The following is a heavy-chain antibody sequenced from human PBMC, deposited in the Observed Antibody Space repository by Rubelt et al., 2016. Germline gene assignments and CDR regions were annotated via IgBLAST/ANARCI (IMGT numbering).Heavy chain of an antibody. Sequence: QVQLQQWGAGLLKPSETLSLTCAVYGGSFIGYYWSWIRQPPGKGLEWIGEINHRGSTNYNPSLKSRVTISVDTSMKQYSMKLTSVTAADTAVYYGAGDYGGNSAVAWGRGTLITVSS. CDR3: AGDYGGNSAVA. D-gene: IGHD4-23*01. V-gene: IGHV4-34*01. J-gene: IGHJ5*02. CDR1: GGSFIGYY. CDR2: INHRGST.